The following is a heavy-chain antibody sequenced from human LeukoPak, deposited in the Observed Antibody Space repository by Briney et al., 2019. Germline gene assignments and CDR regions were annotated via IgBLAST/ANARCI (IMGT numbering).Heavy chain of an antibody. J-gene: IGHJ5*02. V-gene: IGHV3-23*01. CDR2: ISGSGGRT. CDR1: GFTFSSYA. CDR3: AKDSGSYEGAWFDP. Sequence: GGSLRLSCAASGFTFSSYAMSWVRQALGKGLEWVSAISGSGGRTYYADSVKGRFTISRDNSKNTLYLKMNSLRAEATAVYYCAKDSGSYEGAWFDPWGQGTLVTVSS. D-gene: IGHD3-10*01.